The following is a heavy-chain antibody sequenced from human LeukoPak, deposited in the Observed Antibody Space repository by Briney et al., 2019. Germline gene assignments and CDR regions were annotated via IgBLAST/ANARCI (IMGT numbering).Heavy chain of an antibody. CDR2: ISDSGGST. D-gene: IGHD3-10*01. J-gene: IGHJ2*01. CDR1: GFTVSSNY. V-gene: IGHV3-23*01. Sequence: GGSLRLSCAASGFTVSSNYMSWVRQAPGKGLEWVSAISDSGGSTYYADSVKGRFTISRDNSKNTLYLQMNSLRAEDTATYYCAKDRGSPGWYFDLWGRGTLVTVSS. CDR3: AKDRGSPGWYFDL.